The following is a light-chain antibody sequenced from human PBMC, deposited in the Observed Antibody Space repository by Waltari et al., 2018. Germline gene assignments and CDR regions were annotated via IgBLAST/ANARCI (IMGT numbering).Light chain of an antibody. Sequence: EIVLTQSPAPLSLSPGERATLSCRASQCVSSYLAWYQQKPGQAPRPLIYDASNRATGIPAWFSGSGSGTDFTLTISSLEPEDFAVYYCQQRSNWPLTFGGGTKVEIK. V-gene: IGKV3-11*01. CDR3: QQRSNWPLT. J-gene: IGKJ4*01. CDR2: DAS. CDR1: QCVSSY.